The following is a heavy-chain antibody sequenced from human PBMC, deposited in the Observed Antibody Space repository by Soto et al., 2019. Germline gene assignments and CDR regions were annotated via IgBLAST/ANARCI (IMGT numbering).Heavy chain of an antibody. D-gene: IGHD2-15*01. CDR3: ARHSMPTALGYCSGGSCYEIDC. CDR1: GGSIRGYY. V-gene: IGHV4-59*08. Sequence: PSETLSLTCTVSGGSIRGYYWTWIRQPPGKGLEWIGYVYSSGVTKSDPSLKSRVTISVDTSKNQFSLKLSSVTAADTAVYYCARHSMPTALGYCSGGSCYEIDCWGQGTLVTVSS. CDR2: VYSSGVT. J-gene: IGHJ4*02.